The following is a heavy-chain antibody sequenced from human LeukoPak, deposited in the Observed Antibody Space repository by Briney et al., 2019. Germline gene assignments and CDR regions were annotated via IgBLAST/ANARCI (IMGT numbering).Heavy chain of an antibody. CDR1: GGSISSYY. V-gene: IGHV4-59*01. Sequence: PSETLSLTCTVSGGSISSYYWSWIRQPPGKGLEWIGYIYYSGSTNYNPSLKSRVTISVDTSKNQFSLKLSSVTAADTAVYYCARDLANWGNWYFDLWGRGTLVTVSP. J-gene: IGHJ2*01. CDR3: ARDLANWGNWYFDL. D-gene: IGHD7-27*01. CDR2: IYYSGST.